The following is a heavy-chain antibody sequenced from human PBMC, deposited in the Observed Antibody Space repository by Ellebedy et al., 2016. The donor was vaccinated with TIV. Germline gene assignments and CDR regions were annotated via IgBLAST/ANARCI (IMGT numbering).Heavy chain of an antibody. J-gene: IGHJ4*02. Sequence: GGSLRLXXAASGFTFSNAWMSWVRQTPGKGREWVGRIKSKTDGGTTDYAAPVKGRFTISRDDSKNTLYLQMNSLKTEDTAVYYCTTEDSTYYYDSSGYSLWYFDYWGQGTLVTVSS. D-gene: IGHD3-22*01. CDR3: TTEDSTYYYDSSGYSLWYFDY. V-gene: IGHV3-15*01. CDR2: IKSKTDGGTT. CDR1: GFTFSNAW.